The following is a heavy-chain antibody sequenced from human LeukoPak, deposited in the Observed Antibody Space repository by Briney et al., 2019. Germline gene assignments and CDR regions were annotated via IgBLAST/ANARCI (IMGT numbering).Heavy chain of an antibody. J-gene: IGHJ4*01. CDR2: INSEGSST. D-gene: IGHD5-18*01. CDR3: ARGDTDIVSAGIIAY. Sequence: PGGSLRLSCAASGFTFSRYWMHWVRQAPGKGLVWVSRINSEGSSTNYADPVKGRFTISRDNARNTMSLQMNGLRGEDTAVYYCARGDTDIVSAGIIAYWGHGTLVTVSS. V-gene: IGHV3-74*01. CDR1: GFTFSRYW.